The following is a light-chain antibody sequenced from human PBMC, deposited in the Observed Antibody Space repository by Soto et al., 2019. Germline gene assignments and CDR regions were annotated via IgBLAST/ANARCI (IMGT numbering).Light chain of an antibody. CDR3: SSYAGSNNFRV. CDR1: SSDVGGYNY. Sequence: QSVLTQPTSASGSPGQSVTISCTGTSSDVGGYNYVSWYQQHPGKAPKLMIYEVSKRPSRVPDRFSGSKSGNTASLTVSGLQAEDEADYYCSSYAGSNNFRVFGGGTKLTVL. V-gene: IGLV2-8*01. J-gene: IGLJ2*01. CDR2: EVS.